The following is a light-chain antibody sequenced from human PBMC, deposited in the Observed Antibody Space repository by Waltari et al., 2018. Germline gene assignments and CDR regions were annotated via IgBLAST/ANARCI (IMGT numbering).Light chain of an antibody. J-gene: IGLJ2*01. Sequence: QSALTQPASLSGSPGQSITLSCTGTSRDLGSSTLATWYQQPPGKAPKLIIYEGSKRPSGVSNRFSGSKSGNTASLTISGLQAEDEADYHCCSYAGGSAFVVFGGGTKLTVL. CDR3: CSYAGGSAFVV. CDR1: SRDLGSSTL. CDR2: EGS. V-gene: IGLV2-23*03.